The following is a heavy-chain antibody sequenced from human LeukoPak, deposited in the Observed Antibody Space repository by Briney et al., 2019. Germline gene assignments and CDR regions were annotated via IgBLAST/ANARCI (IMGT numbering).Heavy chain of an antibody. J-gene: IGHJ4*02. V-gene: IGHV3-23*01. Sequence: PGGSLRLSCAASGFTFSSYAMSWVRQAPGKGLEWVSTFTASGDSTYYADSVKGRFTISRDNSKNTLYLQMNSLRAEDTAVYYCASGGLGARKYYSDPFHYWGQGILVTVSS. CDR3: ASGGLGARKYYSDPFHY. CDR1: GFTFSSYA. CDR2: FTASGDST. D-gene: IGHD3-10*01.